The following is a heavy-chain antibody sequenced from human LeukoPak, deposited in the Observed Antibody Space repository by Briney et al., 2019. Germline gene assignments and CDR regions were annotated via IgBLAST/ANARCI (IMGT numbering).Heavy chain of an antibody. CDR1: GYAFTHYD. CDR3: ARGSRYSNYLVDY. CDR2: MNPNSGNR. D-gene: IGHD4-11*01. V-gene: IGHV1-8*02. Sequence: GASVKVSCKASGYAFTHYDINWVRQATGQGLEWMGWMNPNSGNRGYAQKFQGRVTMTSDTSISTAYMELSSLRSEDTAVYYCARGSRYSNYLVDYWGQGTLVTVSS. J-gene: IGHJ4*02.